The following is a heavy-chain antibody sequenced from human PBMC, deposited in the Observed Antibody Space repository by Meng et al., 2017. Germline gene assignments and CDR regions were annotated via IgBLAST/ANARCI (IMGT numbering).Heavy chain of an antibody. D-gene: IGHD3-22*01. Sequence: GSLRLSCTVSGGSISSYYWSWIRQPPGKGLEWIGYIYYSGSTNYNPSLKSRVTISVDTSKNQFSLKLSSVTAADTAVYYCARVAYYDSSGFIAFDIWGQGKMVTVSS. J-gene: IGHJ3*02. CDR2: IYYSGST. CDR3: ARVAYYDSSGFIAFDI. V-gene: IGHV4-59*01. CDR1: GGSISSYY.